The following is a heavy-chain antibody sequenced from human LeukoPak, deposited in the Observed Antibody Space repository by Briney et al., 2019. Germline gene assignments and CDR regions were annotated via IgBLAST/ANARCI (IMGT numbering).Heavy chain of an antibody. CDR3: ASGVGVGAFFDY. Sequence: SETLSLTCTVSGGSISSYYWSWIRQPPGKGLEWIGYIYYSGSTNYNPSLKSRVTISVDTSKNQFSLKLSSVTAADTAVYYCASGVGVGAFFDYWGQGTLVTVSS. D-gene: IGHD1-26*01. CDR2: IYYSGST. J-gene: IGHJ4*02. V-gene: IGHV4-59*08. CDR1: GGSISSYY.